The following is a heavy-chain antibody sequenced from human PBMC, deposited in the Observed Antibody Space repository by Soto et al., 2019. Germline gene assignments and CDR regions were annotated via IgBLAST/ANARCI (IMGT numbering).Heavy chain of an antibody. CDR1: GFTFSSYS. CDR2: ISSSSSYI. D-gene: IGHD3-9*01. Sequence: PGGSLRLSCAASGFTFSSYSMNWVRQAPGKGLEWVSSISSSSSYIYYADSVKGRFTISRDNAKNSLYLQMNSLRAEDTAVYYCARDQENDILTGYQDAFDIWGQGTMVTVSS. J-gene: IGHJ3*02. V-gene: IGHV3-21*01. CDR3: ARDQENDILTGYQDAFDI.